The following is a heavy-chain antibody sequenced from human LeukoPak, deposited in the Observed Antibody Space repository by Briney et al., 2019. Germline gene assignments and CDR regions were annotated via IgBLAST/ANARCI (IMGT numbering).Heavy chain of an antibody. V-gene: IGHV3-30*18. CDR1: GFTFSSYG. J-gene: IGHJ4*02. Sequence: GGSLRLSCAASGFTFSSYGMHWVRQAPGKGLEWVAVISYDGSNKYYADSVKGRFTISRDNSKNTLYLQMNSLRAEDTAVYYCAKLAAAGTVMGTFDYWGQGTLVTVSS. D-gene: IGHD6-13*01. CDR2: ISYDGSNK. CDR3: AKLAAAGTVMGTFDY.